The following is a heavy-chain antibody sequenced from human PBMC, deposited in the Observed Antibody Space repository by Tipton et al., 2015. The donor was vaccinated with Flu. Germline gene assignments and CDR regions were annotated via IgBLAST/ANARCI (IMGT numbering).Heavy chain of an antibody. Sequence: SLRLSCAASGFTFHNHAMSWVRQAPGKGLEWVSGISDSGRSSFYADSVKGRFTISRDNSKSTLYLQMDSLRVDDTAIYYCAKGPYYDFWSGFGPFDSWDQGTLVTVSS. D-gene: IGHD3-3*01. V-gene: IGHV3-23*01. J-gene: IGHJ4*02. CDR2: ISDSGRSS. CDR1: GFTFHNHA. CDR3: AKGPYYDFWSGFGPFDS.